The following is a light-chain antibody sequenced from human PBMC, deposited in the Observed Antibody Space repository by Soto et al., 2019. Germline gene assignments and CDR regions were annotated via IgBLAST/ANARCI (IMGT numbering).Light chain of an antibody. CDR1: QSVSSSF. V-gene: IGKV3-20*01. J-gene: IGKJ1*01. CDR3: QQYDNSPRA. CDR2: GAS. Sequence: EMVLTQSPGTLSLSPGEIATLSCRASQSVSSSFLAWYQQKPGQAPRLLLYGASSRATGIPDMFSGSGSGTDFTLTISRLEPEDFAVYDCQQYDNSPRAVGQGTKVEIK.